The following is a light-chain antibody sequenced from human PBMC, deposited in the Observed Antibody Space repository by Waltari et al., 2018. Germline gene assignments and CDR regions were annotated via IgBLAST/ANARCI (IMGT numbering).Light chain of an antibody. Sequence: DIQMTQSPSSLSAFVGDSVSFTCRASQTIYSYLNWYQQQPGKAPKLLISTTSSLQSGVPSRFRGSGSGTDFTLIISGLQPEDSATYYCQQTHTSPWSFGQGTKVEI. CDR2: TTS. CDR1: QTIYSY. V-gene: IGKV1-39*01. CDR3: QQTHTSPWS. J-gene: IGKJ1*01.